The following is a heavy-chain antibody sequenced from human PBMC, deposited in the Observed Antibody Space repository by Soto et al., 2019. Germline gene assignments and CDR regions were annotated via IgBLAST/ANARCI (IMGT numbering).Heavy chain of an antibody. D-gene: IGHD3-3*01. CDR2: IKQDESEI. V-gene: IGHV3-7*03. CDR1: GFTFSSHW. CDR3: AGVASGFWSGYYDAFDI. Sequence: PGGSLRLSCAASGFTFSSHWLSWVRQAPGKGLEWVAKIKQDESEIYYVDSVKGRFTISRDNAKNSLYLQMNSLRAEDTAVYYCAGVASGFWSGYYDAFDIWGQGTMVTVPS. J-gene: IGHJ3*02.